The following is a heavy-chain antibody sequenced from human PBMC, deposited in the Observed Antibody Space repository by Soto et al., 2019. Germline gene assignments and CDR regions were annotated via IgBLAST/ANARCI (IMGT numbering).Heavy chain of an antibody. Sequence: EVQLLESGGGLVQPGGSLRLSCAASGFTFSSYAMSWVRQAPGKGLEWVSVISGSGDSTYYADSVKGRFTISRDNSKNWLYLQMNRLRAEDTAVYYCAKRATGTYFDYWGQGTLVTVSS. V-gene: IGHV3-23*01. D-gene: IGHD1-1*01. CDR3: AKRATGTYFDY. CDR1: GFTFSSYA. J-gene: IGHJ4*02. CDR2: ISGSGDST.